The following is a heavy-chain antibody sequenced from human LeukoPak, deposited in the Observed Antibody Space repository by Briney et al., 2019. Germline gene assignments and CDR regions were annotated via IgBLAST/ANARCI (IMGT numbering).Heavy chain of an antibody. CDR3: ARDLVHHRLLATNYNWFDP. CDR2: ISAYNGNT. V-gene: IGHV1-18*01. J-gene: IGHJ5*02. CDR1: GYTFTSYG. D-gene: IGHD4/OR15-4a*01. Sequence: GASVKVSCKASGYTFTSYGISWVRQAPGQGLEWMGWISAYNGNTIYAQKLQGRVTMTTDTSTTTAYMELRSLRSDDTAVYYCARDLVHHRLLATNYNWFDPWGQGTLVTVSS.